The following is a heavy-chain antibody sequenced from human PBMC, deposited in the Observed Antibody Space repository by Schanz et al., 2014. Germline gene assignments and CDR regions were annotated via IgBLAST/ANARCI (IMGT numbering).Heavy chain of an antibody. CDR1: GFSFSGFW. CDR2: ISDSGDTA. D-gene: IGHD2-8*02. V-gene: IGHV3-23*04. J-gene: IGHJ4*02. CDR3: AKALESCPGGRCSRGYFDY. Sequence: EVQLVESGGDLVQPGGSLRLSCSASGFSFSGFWMTWVRQAPGKGLEWVSLISDSGDTAYYADSVKGRFTISRDNYKGALYLQMSSLRAEDTAVYYCAKALESCPGGRCSRGYFDYWGQGTLXTVSS.